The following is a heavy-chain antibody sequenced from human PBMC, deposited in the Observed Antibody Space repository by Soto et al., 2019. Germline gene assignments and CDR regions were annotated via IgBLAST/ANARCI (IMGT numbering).Heavy chain of an antibody. D-gene: IGHD2-2*01. J-gene: IGHJ6*02. CDR3: ARDQVCHDCSSNSAGYYYYGMDV. CDR2: ISYDGSNK. CDR1: GFTFSSYA. Sequence: QVQLVESGGGVVQPGRSLRLSCAASGFTFSSYAMHWVRQAPGKGLEWVAVISYDGSNKYYADSVKGRFTISRDNSKNTLYLQMISLRAEDTAVYYCARDQVCHDCSSNSAGYYYYGMDVWGQGTTVTVSS. V-gene: IGHV3-30-3*01.